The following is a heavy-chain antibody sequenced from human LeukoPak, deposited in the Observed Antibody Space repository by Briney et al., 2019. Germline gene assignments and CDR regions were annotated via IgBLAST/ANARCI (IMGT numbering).Heavy chain of an antibody. CDR1: GGSISSYY. J-gene: IGHJ4*02. CDR2: IYYSGST. Sequence: SETLSLTCTVSGGSISSYYWSWIRQPPGKGLEWIGYIYYSGSTNYNPSLKSRVTISVDTSKNQFSLKLSSVTAADTAVYYCARRTDYWGQGTLVTVSS. D-gene: IGHD1-14*01. V-gene: IGHV4-59*08. CDR3: ARRTDY.